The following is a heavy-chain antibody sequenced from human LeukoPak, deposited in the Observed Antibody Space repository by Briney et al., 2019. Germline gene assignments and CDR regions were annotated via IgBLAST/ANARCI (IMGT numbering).Heavy chain of an antibody. Sequence: GGSLRLSCAASGFTFSTYAMHWVRQAPGKGLEWVAVISYDGSDKYYADSVKGRFIISRDNSKNTLYLQMNSLRAEDTAVYYCARVLYDSSGYSHWGQGTLVTVSS. V-gene: IGHV3-30-3*01. CDR1: GFTFSTYA. CDR2: ISYDGSDK. J-gene: IGHJ4*02. CDR3: ARVLYDSSGYSH. D-gene: IGHD3-22*01.